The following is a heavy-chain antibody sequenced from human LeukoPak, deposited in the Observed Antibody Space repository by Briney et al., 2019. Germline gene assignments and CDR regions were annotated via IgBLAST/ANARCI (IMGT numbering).Heavy chain of an antibody. J-gene: IGHJ3*02. D-gene: IGHD2-2*02. CDR1: GYSISSGYY. CDR3: ASPYCSSTSCYIPERAFDI. CDR2: IYHSGST. V-gene: IGHV4-38-2*01. Sequence: NPSETLSLTCAVSGYSISSGYYWGWIRQPPGKGLEWIGSIYHSGSTYCNPSLKSRVTISVDTSKNQFSLKLSSVTAADTAVYYCASPYCSSTSCYIPERAFDIWGQGTMVTVSS.